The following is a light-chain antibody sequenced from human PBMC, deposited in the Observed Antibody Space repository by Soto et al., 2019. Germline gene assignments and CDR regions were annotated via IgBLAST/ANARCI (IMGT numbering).Light chain of an antibody. V-gene: IGLV2-14*01. CDR3: SSYTSGSTRYVV. J-gene: IGLJ2*01. Sequence: QSALTQPASVSGSPGQSITISCTGTSSDVGGYNYVSWYQQHPGKAPKLMIYEVSNRPSGVSNRFSGSKSGNTASLTISGLQAEDEADYYSSSYTSGSTRYVVFGGGTELTVL. CDR1: SSDVGGYNY. CDR2: EVS.